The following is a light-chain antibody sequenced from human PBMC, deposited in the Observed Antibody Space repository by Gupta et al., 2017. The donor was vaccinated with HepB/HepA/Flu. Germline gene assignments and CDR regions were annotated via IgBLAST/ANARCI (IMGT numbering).Light chain of an antibody. V-gene: IGKV3-15*01. CDR1: QNINSD. CDR3: QQFDSGPPA. Sequence: EIVMTQSPATLSVSPGETATLSCRASQNINSDLAWYQQKPGQAPRLLISVASNRATDIPARFSGSGSGTDFTLTISSLQSEDSAVYYCQQFDSGPPALGQGTKVELK. J-gene: IGKJ1*01. CDR2: VAS.